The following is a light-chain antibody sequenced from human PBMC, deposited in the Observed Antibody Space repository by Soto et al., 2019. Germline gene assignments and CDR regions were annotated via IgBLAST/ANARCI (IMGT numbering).Light chain of an antibody. CDR1: QSVDTY. CDR3: QQYNNWPRT. V-gene: IGKV3-15*01. Sequence: EIVLTQSPVTLSLSPGERATISCRASQSVDTYLAWYQTKPGQDPRLLIYGASTRATGVPARFSGSGSGTEFNLTISRLQSEDFAVYDCQQYNNWPRTVGPWTRLEIK. CDR2: GAS. J-gene: IGKJ5*01.